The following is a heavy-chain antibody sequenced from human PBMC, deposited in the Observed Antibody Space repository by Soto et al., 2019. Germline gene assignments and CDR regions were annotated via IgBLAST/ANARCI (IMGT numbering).Heavy chain of an antibody. CDR3: ASRGGASGDFDI. J-gene: IGHJ3*02. Sequence: QVQLVESGGGVFQPGRSLRLSCAASGFTFSSYAMHWVRQAPGKGLEWVAVISYDGSNKYYADSVKGRFTISRDNSKNTLYLQMNSLRAEDTAVYYCASRGGASGDFDIWGQGTMVTVSS. D-gene: IGHD2-21*01. V-gene: IGHV3-30-3*01. CDR2: ISYDGSNK. CDR1: GFTFSSYA.